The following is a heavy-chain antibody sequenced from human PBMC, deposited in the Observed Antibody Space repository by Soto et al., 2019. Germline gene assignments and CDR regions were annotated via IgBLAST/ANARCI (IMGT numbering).Heavy chain of an antibody. V-gene: IGHV4-34*01. CDR1: GGNFSDYY. CDR3: AGGRIAVAGTKWLDP. Sequence: SVTICLPKAVDGGNFSDYYWRWISKTKGKGLEWIGEINHSGSTNYNPSLKSRVTISVDPSKNQFSLKLSSVTAADTAFYYFAGGRIAVAGTKWLDPWGQGTLVTGS. CDR2: INHSGST. J-gene: IGHJ5*02. D-gene: IGHD6-19*01.